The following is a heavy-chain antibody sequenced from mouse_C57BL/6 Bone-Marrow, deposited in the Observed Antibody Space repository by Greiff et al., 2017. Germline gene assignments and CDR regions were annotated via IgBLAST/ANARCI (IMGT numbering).Heavy chain of an antibody. CDR1: GFNIKDYY. CDR2: IDPEDGET. Sequence: EVQLQQSGAELVKPGASVKLSCTASGFNIKDYYMHWVKQRTEQGLEWIGRIDPEDGETKSAPQFQGKATITADTSSNTAYLQLSSLTSEDTAVYYCARGYGSSPFAYWGQGTLVTVSA. CDR3: ARGYGSSPFAY. D-gene: IGHD1-1*01. J-gene: IGHJ3*01. V-gene: IGHV14-2*01.